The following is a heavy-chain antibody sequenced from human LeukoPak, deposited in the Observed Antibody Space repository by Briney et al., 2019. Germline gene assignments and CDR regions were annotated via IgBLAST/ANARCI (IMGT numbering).Heavy chain of an antibody. V-gene: IGHV3-53*01. Sequence: PGGSLRLSCAVSGFSVSNNYMNWVRQAPGKGLEWVSLIYSRGGTSYADSVKGRFTISRDNSKNTLYLQMNSLRAEDTAVYYCAKDQVGATLSWGQGTLVTVSS. J-gene: IGHJ4*02. D-gene: IGHD1-26*01. CDR1: GFSVSNNY. CDR2: IYSRGGT. CDR3: AKDQVGATLS.